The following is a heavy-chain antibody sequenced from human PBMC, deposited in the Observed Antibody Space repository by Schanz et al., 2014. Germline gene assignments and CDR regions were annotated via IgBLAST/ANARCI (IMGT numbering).Heavy chain of an antibody. V-gene: IGHV3-23*01. CDR3: ARGRVLES. J-gene: IGHJ5*02. CDR2: ISWNSGTI. D-gene: IGHD1-1*01. Sequence: EVQLLESGGGLVEPGGSLRLSCLASGFAFSSYGMNWLRQAPGKGLEWVSVISWNSGTIGYADSVKGRFTISRDNAKNTLYLQMNSLRAGDAAVYYCARGRVLESWGQGTLVTVSS. CDR1: GFAFSSYG.